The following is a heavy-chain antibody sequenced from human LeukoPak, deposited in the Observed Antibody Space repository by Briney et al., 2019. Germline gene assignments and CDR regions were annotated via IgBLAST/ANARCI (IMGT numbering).Heavy chain of an antibody. Sequence: PSETLSLTCAVYGGSFSGYYWSWIRQPPGKGLEWIGEINHSGSTNYNPSLKSRVTISVDTSKNQFSLKLSSVTAADTAVYYCARGRWLQLRGGWFDPWGQGTLVTVSS. CDR1: GGSFSGYY. D-gene: IGHD5-24*01. CDR2: INHSGST. J-gene: IGHJ5*02. CDR3: ARGRWLQLRGGWFDP. V-gene: IGHV4-34*01.